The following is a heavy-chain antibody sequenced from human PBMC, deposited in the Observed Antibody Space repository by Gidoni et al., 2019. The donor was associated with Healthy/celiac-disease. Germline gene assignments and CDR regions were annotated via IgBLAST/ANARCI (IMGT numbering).Heavy chain of an antibody. V-gene: IGHV1-2*02. Sequence: QVQLVQSGAEVKKPGASVKVSCKASGYTFTGYYMHWVRQAPGQGLEWMGWIKPNSGGTNYAQKFQGRVTMTRDTSISTAYMELSRLRSDDTAVYYCARDATTYYYDSSGYGVTAQSPYYGMDVWGQGTTVTVSS. CDR2: IKPNSGGT. D-gene: IGHD3-22*01. CDR1: GYTFTGYY. J-gene: IGHJ6*02. CDR3: ARDATTYYYDSSGYGVTAQSPYYGMDV.